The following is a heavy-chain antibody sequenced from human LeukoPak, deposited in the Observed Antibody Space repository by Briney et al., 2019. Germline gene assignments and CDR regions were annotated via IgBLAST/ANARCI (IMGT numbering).Heavy chain of an antibody. CDR2: ISANGSIT. Sequence: GGSLRLSCAASGFTFSAYGMSWVRQSPGQGLEWVSGISANGSITFYARSVRGRLTISRDNPQNTVYLQMNSLRAEDSALYYCTRFGDYGEYWRQKTLVTVSS. J-gene: IGHJ4*02. V-gene: IGHV3-23*01. CDR3: TRFGDYGEY. D-gene: IGHD3-10*01. CDR1: GFTFSAYG.